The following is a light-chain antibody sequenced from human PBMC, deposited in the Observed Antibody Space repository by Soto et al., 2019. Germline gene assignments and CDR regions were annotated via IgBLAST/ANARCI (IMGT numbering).Light chain of an antibody. Sequence: ENVMTQSPCTLSLSPGETATLSCRASQSVSSNYVAWFHQKPGQAPRLLIYGASSSANGVQDSFSASGSGTHFTLPISRLEPEDFEVYYCQQYGRSPFTFGPGTKVDIK. CDR2: GAS. CDR3: QQYGRSPFT. J-gene: IGKJ3*01. CDR1: QSVSSNY. V-gene: IGKV3-20*01.